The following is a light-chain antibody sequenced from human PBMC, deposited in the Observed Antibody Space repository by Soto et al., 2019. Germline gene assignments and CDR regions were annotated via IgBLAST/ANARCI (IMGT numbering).Light chain of an antibody. Sequence: DIVLTQSPGPLSLSPGERAALSCRASQSVSSSYLAWYQQKPGQAPRLLIYGASSRATGIPDRFSGSGSGTDFTLTISRLEPEDFAVYYCQQYGSSPLTFGQGTRLEIK. V-gene: IGKV3-20*01. J-gene: IGKJ5*01. CDR2: GAS. CDR1: QSVSSSY. CDR3: QQYGSSPLT.